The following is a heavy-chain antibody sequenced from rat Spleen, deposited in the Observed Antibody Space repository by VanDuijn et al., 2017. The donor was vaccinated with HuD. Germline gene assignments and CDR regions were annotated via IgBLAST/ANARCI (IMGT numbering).Heavy chain of an antibody. D-gene: IGHD1-4*01. CDR1: GFTFSSFP. Sequence: EVQLVESGGGLVQPGRSMKLSCAASGFTFSSFPMAWVRQAPTKGLEWVATISTSGGSTNYRDSVKGRFTISRDNAKNTLYLQMDSLRSEDTATYYCTRETGYNSYFDYWGQGVMVTVSS. CDR3: TRETGYNSYFDY. J-gene: IGHJ2*01. CDR2: ISTSGGST. V-gene: IGHV5-46*01.